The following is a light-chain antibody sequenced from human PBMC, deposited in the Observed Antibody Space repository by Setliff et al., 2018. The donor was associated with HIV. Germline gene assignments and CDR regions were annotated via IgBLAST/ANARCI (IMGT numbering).Light chain of an antibody. CDR1: KDISHF. J-gene: IGKJ5*01. CDR3: QQYDSDPLT. CDR2: NAS. Sequence: DIQMTQSPPSLSASIGDRVTINCQASKDISHFLNWFQQKPGKAPKLLIYNASSLETGGPSRFSGSGSGTYFSLTITSLLAEDIATYFCQQYDSDPLTFGRGTRLEIK. V-gene: IGKV1-33*01.